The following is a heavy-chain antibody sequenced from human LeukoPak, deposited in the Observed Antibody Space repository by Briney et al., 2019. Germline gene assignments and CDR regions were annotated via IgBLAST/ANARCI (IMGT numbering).Heavy chain of an antibody. CDR3: ARVSAYYYDSSGYYDS. D-gene: IGHD3-22*01. CDR2: VSTTGGTI. CDR1: GFTFSDYY. J-gene: IGHJ4*02. Sequence: GGSLRLPCAASGFTFSDYYMAWIRQAPGKGLEWVSDVSTTGGTIYYADSVKGRFTITRDNAKNSQYLQMNNLRAEDTAVYYCARVSAYYYDSSGYYDSWGQGTLVTVSS. V-gene: IGHV3-11*04.